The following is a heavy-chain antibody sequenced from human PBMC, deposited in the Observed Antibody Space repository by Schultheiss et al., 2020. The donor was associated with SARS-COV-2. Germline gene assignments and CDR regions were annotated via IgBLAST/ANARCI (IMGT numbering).Heavy chain of an antibody. CDR1: GFTFSSYG. Sequence: GGSLRLSCAASGFTFSSYGMHWVRQAPGKGLEWVAVIWYDGSNKYYADSVKGRFTISRDNSKNTLYLQMNSLRAEDTAVYYCARGGYNSPFDYWGQGTLVTVSS. J-gene: IGHJ4*02. D-gene: IGHD5-24*01. V-gene: IGHV3-33*01. CDR2: IWYDGSNK. CDR3: ARGGYNSPFDY.